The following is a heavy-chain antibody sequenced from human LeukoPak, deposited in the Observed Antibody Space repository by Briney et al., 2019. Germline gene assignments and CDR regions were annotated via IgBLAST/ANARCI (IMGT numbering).Heavy chain of an antibody. CDR1: GFTFTTYA. Sequence: PGGSLRLSCAASGFTFTTYAINWVRQAPGKGLEWVSGISGGDKTYYADSVNGRFTISRDNSKNTVSLQMSSLRAEDTALYYCAKDLALAGTGGGFDVWGQGTRVAVSS. J-gene: IGHJ3*01. V-gene: IGHV3-23*01. CDR2: ISGGDKT. D-gene: IGHD6-19*01. CDR3: AKDLALAGTGGGFDV.